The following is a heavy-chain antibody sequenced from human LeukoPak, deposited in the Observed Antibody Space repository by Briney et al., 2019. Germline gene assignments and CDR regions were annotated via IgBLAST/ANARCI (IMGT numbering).Heavy chain of an antibody. D-gene: IGHD1-7*01. CDR3: AREGITGTTLVY. CDR1: GYTFTSYD. Sequence: GASVKVSCKASGYTFTSYDINWVRQATGQGLEWMGWMNPNSGNTGYAQKFQGRVTMTRNTSISTAYMGLSSLRSEDTAVYYCAREGITGTTLVYWGQGTLVTVSS. J-gene: IGHJ4*02. V-gene: IGHV1-8*01. CDR2: MNPNSGNT.